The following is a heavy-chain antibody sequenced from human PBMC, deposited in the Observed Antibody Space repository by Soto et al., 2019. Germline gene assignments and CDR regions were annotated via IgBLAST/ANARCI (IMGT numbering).Heavy chain of an antibody. V-gene: IGHV4-34*01. CDR2: INHSGST. CDR3: AREGYSYTRSLDY. CDR1: GGSFSGYY. Sequence: SETLSLTCTVSGGSFSGYYWSWIRQPPGKGLEWIGEINHSGSTNYNPSLKSRVTISVDTSKNQFSLKLSSVTAADTAVYYCAREGYSYTRSLDYWGQGTLVTVSS. J-gene: IGHJ4*02. D-gene: IGHD5-18*01.